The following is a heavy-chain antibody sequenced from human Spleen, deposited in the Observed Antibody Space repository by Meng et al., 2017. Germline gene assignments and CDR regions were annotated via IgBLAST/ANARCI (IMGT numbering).Heavy chain of an antibody. D-gene: IGHD5-18*01. Sequence: GESLKISCAASGFTFSSYGMHWVRQAPGKGLEWVAVIWYDGSNKYYADSVKGRFTISRDNSKNTLYLQMNSLRAEDTAVYYCARVARYSYGYLSLGVDLDYWGQGTLVTVSS. CDR1: GFTFSSYG. CDR3: ARVARYSYGYLSLGVDLDY. J-gene: IGHJ4*02. V-gene: IGHV3-33*01. CDR2: IWYDGSNK.